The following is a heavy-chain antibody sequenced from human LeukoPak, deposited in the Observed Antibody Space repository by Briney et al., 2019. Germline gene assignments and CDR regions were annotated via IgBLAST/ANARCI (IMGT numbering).Heavy chain of an antibody. CDR3: ARPARELRYYYYMDV. Sequence: SETLSLTCAVYGGSFSGYYWSWIRQPPGKGLEWIGEINHSGSTNYNPSLKSRVTISVDTSKNQFSLKLSSVTAADTAVYYCARPARELRYYYYMDVWGKGTTVTVSS. D-gene: IGHD1-26*01. V-gene: IGHV4-34*01. CDR1: GGSFSGYY. J-gene: IGHJ6*03. CDR2: INHSGST.